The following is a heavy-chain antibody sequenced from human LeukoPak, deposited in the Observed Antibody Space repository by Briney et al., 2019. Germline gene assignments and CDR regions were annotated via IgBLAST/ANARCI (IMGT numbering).Heavy chain of an antibody. J-gene: IGHJ4*02. V-gene: IGHV4-4*07. CDR1: GGSISSYY. CDR2: IYTSGST. CDR3: AISDILTGYTCASRFDY. Sequence: SETLSLTCTVSGGSISSYYWSWIRQPAGKGLEWIGRIYTSGSTNYNPSLKSRVTMSVDTSKNQFSLKLSSVTAADTAVYYCAISDILTGYTCASRFDYWGQGTLVTVSS. D-gene: IGHD3-9*01.